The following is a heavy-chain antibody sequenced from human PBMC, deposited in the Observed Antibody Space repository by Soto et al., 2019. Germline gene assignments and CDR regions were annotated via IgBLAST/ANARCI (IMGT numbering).Heavy chain of an antibody. J-gene: IGHJ2*01. V-gene: IGHV4-39*01. CDR1: GGSISSSSYY. D-gene: IGHD3-22*01. CDR2: IYYSGST. CDR3: ARRRSITYYYDSSGYLDWYFDL. Sequence: PSETLSLTCTVSGGSISSSSYYWGWIRQPPGKGLEWIGSIYYSGSTYYNPSLKSRVTISVDTSKNQFSLKLSSVTAADTAVYYCARRRSITYYYDSSGYLDWYFDLWGRGTLVTVS.